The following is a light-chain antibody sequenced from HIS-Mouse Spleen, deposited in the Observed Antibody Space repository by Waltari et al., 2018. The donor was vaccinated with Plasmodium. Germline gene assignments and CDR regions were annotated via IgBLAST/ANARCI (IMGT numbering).Light chain of an antibody. Sequence: QSALTQPASVSGSPGQSITIPCTGTSSDVGGYNTVYWYQQHPGKAPKLMIYDVSNQPSGVSNRFSGSKSGNTASLTISGLQAEDEADYYCSSYTSSSTLVFGGGTKLTVL. V-gene: IGLV2-14*03. CDR1: SSDVGGYNT. CDR2: DVS. CDR3: SSYTSSSTLV. J-gene: IGLJ2*01.